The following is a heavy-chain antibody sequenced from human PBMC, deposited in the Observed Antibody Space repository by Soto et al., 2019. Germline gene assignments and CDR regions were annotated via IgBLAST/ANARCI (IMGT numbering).Heavy chain of an antibody. D-gene: IGHD2-21*01. Sequence: ASVKVSCKASGYIFTDYYINWVRQAPGQGLEWMGWINPNNPNNGVTNYAQKFQGRVTMTTDTSISTAYMELSSLRSDDTAVYYWARPYCGANSCHNWFDPWGQGTLVTV. V-gene: IGHV1-2*02. CDR2: INPNNPNNGVT. J-gene: IGHJ5*02. CDR1: GYIFTDYY. CDR3: ARPYCGANSCHNWFDP.